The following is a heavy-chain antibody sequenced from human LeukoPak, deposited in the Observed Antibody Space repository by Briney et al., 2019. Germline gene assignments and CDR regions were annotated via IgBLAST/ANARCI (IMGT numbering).Heavy chain of an antibody. CDR3: ATSARTYIGSSLDY. D-gene: IGHD2-15*01. Sequence: PGGSLRLSCAASGFTFSSYSMNWVRQAPGKGLEWVSSISSSSSYIHYADSVKGRFTISRDNAKNSLYLQMNSLRAEDTALYYCATSARTYIGSSLDYWGQGTLVTVSS. J-gene: IGHJ4*02. CDR1: GFTFSSYS. V-gene: IGHV3-21*01. CDR2: ISSSSSYI.